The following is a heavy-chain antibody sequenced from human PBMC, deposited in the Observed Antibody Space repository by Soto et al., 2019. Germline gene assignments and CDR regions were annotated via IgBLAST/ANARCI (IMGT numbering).Heavy chain of an antibody. V-gene: IGHV1-69*12. J-gene: IGHJ6*02. D-gene: IGHD1-1*01. CDR1: GGTFRTNA. CDR3: ATDKGRLQLGGNYYYTVDV. CDR2: IIPIFPTP. Sequence: QVQLVQSGAEVKKPGSSVKISCKASGGTFRTNAFSWVRQAPGQGLEWMGGIIPIFPTPDYAQKFQGRLTSTADESTTTTYTQLSRPRSEDTAIYYWATDKGRLQLGGNYYYTVDVWGQGTTVTVSS.